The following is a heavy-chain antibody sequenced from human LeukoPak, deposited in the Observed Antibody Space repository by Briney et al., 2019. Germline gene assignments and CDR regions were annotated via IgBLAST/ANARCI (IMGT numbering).Heavy chain of an antibody. CDR3: TTDGGAFDY. D-gene: IGHD3-3*01. V-gene: IGHV3-15*01. Sequence: GGSLRLSCAASGFTFSNAWMSWVRQAPGKGLEWVGCIKSKTDGGTTDYAAPVKGRFTISRDDSKNTLYLQMNSLKTEDTAVYYCTTDGGAFDYWGQGTLVTVSS. CDR2: IKSKTDGGTT. J-gene: IGHJ4*02. CDR1: GFTFSNAW.